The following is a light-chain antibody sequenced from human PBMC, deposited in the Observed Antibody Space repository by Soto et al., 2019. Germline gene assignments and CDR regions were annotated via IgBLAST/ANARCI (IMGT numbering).Light chain of an antibody. CDR2: GAS. J-gene: IGKJ1*01. CDR1: QSVSSN. Sequence: EIVMTQSPAILSVSPGERATLSCRASQSVSSNLAWYQQKRGQGPRLLIYGASTRATGIPARFSGSGSGTEFTLTISSLQSEDFAVYYCHQYNNWPLWTFGQGTKVEIK. V-gene: IGKV3-15*01. CDR3: HQYNNWPLWT.